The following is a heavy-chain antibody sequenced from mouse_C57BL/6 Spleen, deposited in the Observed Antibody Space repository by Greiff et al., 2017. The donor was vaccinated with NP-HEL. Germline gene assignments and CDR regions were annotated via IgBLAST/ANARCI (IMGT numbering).Heavy chain of an antibody. CDR1: GGGCGDED. J-gene: IGHJ3*01. CDR2: IYPGSGNT. Sequence: VQLVESGAELVRDGEGGKRGGKGGGGGCGDEDVRGVWERPGQGLECIARIYPGSGNTYYNEKFKGKATLTAEKSSSTAYMQLSSLTSEDSAVYFCASEEGFAYWGQGTLVTVSA. V-gene: IGHV1-76*01. CDR3: ASEEGFAY.